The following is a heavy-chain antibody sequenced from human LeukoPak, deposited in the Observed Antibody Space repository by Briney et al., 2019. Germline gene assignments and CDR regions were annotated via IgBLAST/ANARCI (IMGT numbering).Heavy chain of an antibody. CDR3: ARDIYMDV. CDR2: VYHGGSS. V-gene: IGHV4-59*12. CDR1: GGSISSYY. J-gene: IGHJ6*03. Sequence: PSETLSLTCTVSGGSISSYYWSWIRQPPGKGLEWIGNVYHGGSSYYNPSLKSRITISVDTSKNQFSLKLSSVTAADTAVYYCARDIYMDVWGKGTTVTVSS.